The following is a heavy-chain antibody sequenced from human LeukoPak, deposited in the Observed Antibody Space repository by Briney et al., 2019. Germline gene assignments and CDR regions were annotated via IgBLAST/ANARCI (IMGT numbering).Heavy chain of an antibody. D-gene: IGHD6-19*01. CDR2: INPSGGST. Sequence: ASVKVSCKASGYTFTSYYMHWARQAPGQGLEWMGIINPSGGSTSYAQKFQGRVTMTRDMSTSTVYMELSSLRSEDTAVYYCARSLRGRSGWTGYFQHWGQGTLVTVSS. V-gene: IGHV1-46*01. CDR1: GYTFTSYY. J-gene: IGHJ1*01. CDR3: ARSLRGRSGWTGYFQH.